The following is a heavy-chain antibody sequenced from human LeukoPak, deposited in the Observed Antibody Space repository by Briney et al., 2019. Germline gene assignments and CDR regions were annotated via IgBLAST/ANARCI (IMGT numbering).Heavy chain of an antibody. D-gene: IGHD4-17*01. J-gene: IGHJ4*02. CDR1: GGSFSGYY. CDR2: INHSGST. Sequence: SETLSLTCAVYGGSFSGYYWSWIRQPPGKGLEWIGEINHSGSTNYNPSLKSRVTISVDTSKNQFSLKLSSVTAADTAVYYCARNGDYGVDYWGQGTLVTVSS. CDR3: ARNGDYGVDY. V-gene: IGHV4-34*01.